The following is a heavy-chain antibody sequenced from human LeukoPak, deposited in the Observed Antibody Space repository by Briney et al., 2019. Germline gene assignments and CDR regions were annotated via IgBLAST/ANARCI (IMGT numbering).Heavy chain of an antibody. J-gene: IGHJ6*02. D-gene: IGHD2-15*01. Sequence: SETLSLTRTVSGGSISSGDYCWSWIRQPPGKGLEWIGYIYYSGSTCYNPSLKSRVTISVDTSKNQFSLKLSSVTAADTAVYYCATTTSRYCSGGSCYSDYYYYGMDVWGQGTPVTVSS. CDR1: GGSISSGDYC. CDR3: ATTTSRYCSGGSCYSDYYYYGMDV. CDR2: IYYSGST. V-gene: IGHV4-30-4*01.